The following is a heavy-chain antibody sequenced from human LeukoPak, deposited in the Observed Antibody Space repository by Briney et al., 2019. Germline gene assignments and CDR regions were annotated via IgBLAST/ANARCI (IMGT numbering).Heavy chain of an antibody. CDR3: ARDNGMSYYGMDV. D-gene: IGHD1-14*01. V-gene: IGHV4-59*01. Sequence: SETLSLTCAVFVGSITGDFFGWMRQPPGKELDGISDIYHTGITQYNPSLNTPTTISLDTSKHQFSPKLTSVTVADTAVYYCARDNGMSYYGMDVWGKGNTVNVPS. CDR1: VGSITGDF. CDR2: IYHTGIT. J-gene: IGHJ6*04.